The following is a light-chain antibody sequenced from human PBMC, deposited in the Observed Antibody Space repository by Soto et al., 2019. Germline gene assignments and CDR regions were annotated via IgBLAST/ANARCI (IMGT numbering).Light chain of an antibody. CDR1: QSVSSR. J-gene: IGKJ1*01. V-gene: IGKV3-15*01. Sequence: ELVMTQSPATLSVSPGERATLACRASQSVSSRLAWYQQKLGQAPRLLIYGASTRSTGIPARFSGSGSGTDFTLTISSLQSADFELYYCQQYTNWPWTFGQATKVESK. CDR2: GAS. CDR3: QQYTNWPWT.